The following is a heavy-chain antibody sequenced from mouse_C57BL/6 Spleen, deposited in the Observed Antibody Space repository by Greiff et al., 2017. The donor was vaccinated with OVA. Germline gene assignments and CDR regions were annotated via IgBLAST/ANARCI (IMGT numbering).Heavy chain of an antibody. CDR1: GYTFTSYW. CDR2: IDPNSGGT. CDR3: AAPYYSNYEGGYYAMDY. D-gene: IGHD2-5*01. V-gene: IGHV1-72*01. Sequence: QVQLKQPGAELVKPGASVKLSCKASGYTFTSYWMHWVKQRPGRGLEWIGRIDPNSGGTKYNEKFKSKATLTVDKPSSTAYMQLSSLTSEDSAVYYCAAPYYSNYEGGYYAMDYWGQGTSVTVSS. J-gene: IGHJ4*01.